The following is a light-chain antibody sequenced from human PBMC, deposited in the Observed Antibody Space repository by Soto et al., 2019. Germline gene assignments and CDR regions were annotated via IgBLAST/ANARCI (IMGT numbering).Light chain of an antibody. V-gene: IGKV1-39*01. CDR2: AAP. CDR3: QESYSTPLT. Sequence: DIQMTQSPSSLSASLGDRVTITCRASQSISTYLNWYQQKPGKAPKLLIYAAPSLQSGVPSRFSGSGSGTDFTLTISSLQPEDFATYFCQESYSTPLTFGGGTKVEI. CDR1: QSISTY. J-gene: IGKJ4*01.